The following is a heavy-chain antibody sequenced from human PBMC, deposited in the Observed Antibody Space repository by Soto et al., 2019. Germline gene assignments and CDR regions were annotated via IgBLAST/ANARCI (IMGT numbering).Heavy chain of an antibody. D-gene: IGHD3-22*01. V-gene: IGHV4-59*01. CDR1: CSSIRSYY. Sequence: XGNLSLTCTVSCSSIRSYYWSWIRPPPGKGLEWIGYIYYSGSANYNPSLKSRVTISVDTSKNQFSLKLNSVTAADPALYYCATQRTTTIEGFGYWGQGTLV. J-gene: IGHJ4*02. CDR2: IYYSGSA. CDR3: ATQRTTTIEGFGY.